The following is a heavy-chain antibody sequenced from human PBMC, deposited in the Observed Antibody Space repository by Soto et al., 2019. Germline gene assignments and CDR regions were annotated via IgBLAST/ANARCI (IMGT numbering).Heavy chain of an antibody. CDR1: GYTITGNY. V-gene: IGHV1-2*02. J-gene: IGHJ6*01. Sequence: KPSCEASGYTITGNYMHWVVQAPGQGLEWVGWINPNSGGTNYAQKVQGRGTMTRDTSNTTAYMELSRLRYDDKAVYYCARDFLPSLHDSCSSTTRCKMYFCGQGTTVT. D-gene: IGHD2-2*01. CDR3: ARDFLPSLHDSCSSTTRCKMYF. CDR2: INPNSGGT.